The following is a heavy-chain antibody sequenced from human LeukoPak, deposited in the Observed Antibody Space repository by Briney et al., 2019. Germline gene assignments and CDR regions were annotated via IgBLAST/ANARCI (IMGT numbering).Heavy chain of an antibody. J-gene: IGHJ4*02. CDR3: ARVWGEQTYYDSSGYYSGYFDY. D-gene: IGHD3-22*01. CDR1: GFTFSSYA. Sequence: PGGSLRLSCAASGFTFSSYAMHWVRQAPGKGLEWVAVISYDGSNKYYADSVKGRFTISRDNSKNTLYLQMNSLRAEDTAVYYCARVWGEQTYYDSSGYYSGYFDYWGQGTLVTVSS. CDR2: ISYDGSNK. V-gene: IGHV3-30*04.